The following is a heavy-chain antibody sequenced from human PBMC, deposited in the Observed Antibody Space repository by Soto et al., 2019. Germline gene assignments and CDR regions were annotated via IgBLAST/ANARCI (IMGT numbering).Heavy chain of an antibody. CDR2: ISRSGDRT. CDR3: ARARCSSGQCDYFDY. Sequence: EVQLVESGEGLVQPGGSLRLSCAASGFTFSSYNIHWIRQAPGKGLEFVSAISRSGDRTYYADSVKGRFTITRDNYKNTVWLQMGSLRAEDMAVYYCARARCSSGQCDYFDYWGRGALVSVSS. V-gene: IGHV3-64*02. J-gene: IGHJ4*02. D-gene: IGHD2-15*01. CDR1: GFTFSSYN.